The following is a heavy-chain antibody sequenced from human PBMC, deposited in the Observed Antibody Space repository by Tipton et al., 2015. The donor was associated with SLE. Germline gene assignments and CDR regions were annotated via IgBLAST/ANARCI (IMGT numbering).Heavy chain of an antibody. D-gene: IGHD4-17*01. J-gene: IGHJ5*02. CDR3: ASPGDYP. CDR2: INHSGST. CDR1: GGSFSGYY. Sequence: LRLSCAVYGGSFSGYYWSWIRQPPGKGLEWIGEINHSGSTNYNPSLKSRVTISVDTSKNQFSLKLSSVTAADTAVYYCASPGDYPWGQGTLVTVSS. V-gene: IGHV4-34*01.